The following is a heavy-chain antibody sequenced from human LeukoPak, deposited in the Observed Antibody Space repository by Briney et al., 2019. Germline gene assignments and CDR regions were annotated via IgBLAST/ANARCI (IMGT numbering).Heavy chain of an antibody. V-gene: IGHV4-39*07. CDR1: GGSISSSSYY. CDR3: ARASIISYSSPPSGYFDY. CDR2: IYYSGST. D-gene: IGHD6-13*01. J-gene: IGHJ4*02. Sequence: SETLSLTCTVSGGSISSSSYYWGWIRQPPGKGLGWIGSIYYSGSTYYNPSLKSRVTISVDTSKNQFSLKLSSVTAADTAVYYCARASIISYSSPPSGYFDYWGQGTLVTVSS.